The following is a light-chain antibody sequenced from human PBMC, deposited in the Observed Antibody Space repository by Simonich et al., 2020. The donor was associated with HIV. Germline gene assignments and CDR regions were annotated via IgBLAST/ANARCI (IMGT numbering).Light chain of an antibody. Sequence: EIVLTQSPATLSLSPGERATLSCRAGQSISSNFAWYQQKPGQAPRLLIYGASPRATGFHARFSGSGSGTEFTLTISSLQSEDFAVYYCQHYNSWPPMCTFGQGTKLEIK. V-gene: IGKV3-15*01. J-gene: IGKJ2*02. CDR1: QSISSN. CDR2: GAS. CDR3: QHYNSWPPMCT.